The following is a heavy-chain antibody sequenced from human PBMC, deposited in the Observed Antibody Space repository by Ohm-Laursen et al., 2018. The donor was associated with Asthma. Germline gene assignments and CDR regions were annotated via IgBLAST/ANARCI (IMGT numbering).Heavy chain of an antibody. V-gene: IGHV4-34*01. Sequence: GTLSLTCAVYGGSVNNYYWSWIRQPPGKGLEWIGEINHSGNTNYNPSLKSRVTISVDTSKNQFSLKLTSVTAADTAVYYCARNNWFDPWGQGILVTVSS. CDR1: GGSVNNYY. CDR3: ARNNWFDP. J-gene: IGHJ5*02. CDR2: INHSGNT.